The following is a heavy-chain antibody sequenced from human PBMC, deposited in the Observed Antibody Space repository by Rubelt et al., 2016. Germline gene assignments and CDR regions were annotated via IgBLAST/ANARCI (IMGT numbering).Heavy chain of an antibody. CDR3: ARGGSGIAVAGAFDY. Sequence: AISWVRQAPGQGLEWMGRIIPILGIANYAQKFQGRVTITADKSTSTAYMELSSLRSEDTAVYYCARGGSGIAVAGAFDYWGQGTLVTVSS. V-gene: IGHV1-69*04. CDR2: IIPILGIA. D-gene: IGHD6-19*01. CDR1: A. J-gene: IGHJ4*02.